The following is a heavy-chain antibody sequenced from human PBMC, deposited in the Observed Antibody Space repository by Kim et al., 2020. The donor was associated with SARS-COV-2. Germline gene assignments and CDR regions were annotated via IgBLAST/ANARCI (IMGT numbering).Heavy chain of an antibody. D-gene: IGHD3-3*01. J-gene: IGHJ6*02. CDR1: GFTFSSYA. V-gene: IGHV3-23*01. CDR2: ISGSGGST. Sequence: GGSLRLSCAASGFTFSSYAMSWVRQAPGKGLEWVSAISGSGGSTYYADSVKGRFTISRDNSKNTLYLQMNSLRAEDTAVYYCAKDWERITIFGVVLGGDYYYGMDVWGQGTTVTVSS. CDR3: AKDWERITIFGVVLGGDYYYGMDV.